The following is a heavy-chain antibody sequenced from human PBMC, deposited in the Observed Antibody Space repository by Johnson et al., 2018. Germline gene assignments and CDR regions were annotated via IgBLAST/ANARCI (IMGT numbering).Heavy chain of an antibody. D-gene: IGHD3-22*01. V-gene: IGHV3-30*18. CDR1: GFSFSTYA. CDR3: AKEKGYYDSRGLLQPDMDV. CDR2: ISFDGRKK. Sequence: QVQLVQSGGGVVQPGRSLRLSCAASGFSFSTYAMHWVRQAPGKGLEWVSVISFDGRKKYYADSVKGRFSISRDNSKNTLYLQLNSLRAEETAVYNCAKEKGYYDSRGLLQPDMDVWGKGTTVTVS. J-gene: IGHJ6*03.